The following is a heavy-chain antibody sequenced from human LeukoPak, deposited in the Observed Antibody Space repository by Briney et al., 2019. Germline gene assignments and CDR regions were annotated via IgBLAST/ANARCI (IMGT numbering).Heavy chain of an antibody. CDR3: VREGVGFCSGGACFGY. CDR1: GFSFSIYA. V-gene: IGHV3-30*04. CDR2: ITYDGSDK. J-gene: IGHJ4*02. D-gene: IGHD2-21*02. Sequence: GGSLRLSCAASGFSFSIYAMHWVRQAPGKGLEWVAVITYDGSDKYFADSVKGRFTVSRDNSKNTVYLQMNSLRPEDRGVYYCVREGVGFCSGGACFGYWGQGTLVTVSS.